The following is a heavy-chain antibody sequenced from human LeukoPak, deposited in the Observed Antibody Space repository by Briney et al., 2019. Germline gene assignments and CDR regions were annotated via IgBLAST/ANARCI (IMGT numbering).Heavy chain of an antibody. J-gene: IGHJ4*02. CDR2: INTATGNT. V-gene: IGHV1-3*04. Sequence: VSVKVSCKASGYTLSTYAMHWVRQAPGQSLEWMGWINTATGNTKYSQEFQGRVTFTRDTSASTTYMELSTLRSEDTAVYHCARGKGFCSGGSCHFDSWGQGTLVTVSS. CDR3: ARGKGFCSGGSCHFDS. CDR1: GYTLSTYA. D-gene: IGHD2-15*01.